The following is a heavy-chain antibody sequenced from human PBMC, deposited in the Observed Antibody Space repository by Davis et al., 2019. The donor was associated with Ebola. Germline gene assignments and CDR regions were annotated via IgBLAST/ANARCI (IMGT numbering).Heavy chain of an antibody. CDR1: GFTFSSYA. V-gene: IGHV3-33*08. CDR3: ARDSSGYYHLDY. CDR2: IWYDGSNK. Sequence: GESLKISCAASGFTFSSYAMHWVRQAPGKGLEWVAVIWYDGSNKYYADSVKGRFTISRDNSKNTLYLQMNSLRAEDTAVYYCARDSSGYYHLDYWGQGTLVTVSS. J-gene: IGHJ4*02. D-gene: IGHD3-22*01.